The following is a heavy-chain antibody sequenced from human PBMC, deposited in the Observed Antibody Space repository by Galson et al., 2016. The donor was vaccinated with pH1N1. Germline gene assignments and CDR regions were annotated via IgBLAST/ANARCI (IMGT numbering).Heavy chain of an antibody. J-gene: IGHJ6*02. V-gene: IGHV3-30*18. CDR2: ISFDGSNK. CDR1: GFSFSNYG. Sequence: SLRLSCAASGFSFSNYGMHWVRQAPGKGPEWVVVISFDGSNKNYADSVRGRVTISRDNSKNTLFLLLDSLRPEDTAVYYCAKDRPQMMLRYFDWLLGDAMDVWGQGTTVTVSS. D-gene: IGHD3-9*01. CDR3: AKDRPQMMLRYFDWLLGDAMDV.